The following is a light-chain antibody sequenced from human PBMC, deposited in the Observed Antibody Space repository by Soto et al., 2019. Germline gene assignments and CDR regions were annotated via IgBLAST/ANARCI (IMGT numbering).Light chain of an antibody. CDR2: DAS. CDR3: QHYNSWPPT. Sequence: EIVMTQSPATLSVSPEERATLSCRASQSVYTNLAWCQQKPGQAPRLLIYDASTRATGIPARFSGSGSGTEFTLTISSLQPEDFAVYYCQHYNSWPPTFGQGTKVDIK. J-gene: IGKJ2*01. V-gene: IGKV3D-15*01. CDR1: QSVYTN.